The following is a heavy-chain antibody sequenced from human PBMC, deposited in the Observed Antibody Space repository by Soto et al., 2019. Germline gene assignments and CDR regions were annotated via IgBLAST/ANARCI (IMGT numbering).Heavy chain of an antibody. V-gene: IGHV3-13*05. Sequence: GGSLRLSCAASGFTFSSYDMHWVRQATGKGLEWVSAIGTAGDPYYPGSVKGRFTISRENAKNSLYLQMNSLRAGDTAVYYCARGAPHGGNRYWYFDLWGRGTLVTVSS. CDR3: ARGAPHGGNRYWYFDL. CDR1: GFTFSSYD. J-gene: IGHJ2*01. CDR2: IGTAGDP. D-gene: IGHD2-15*01.